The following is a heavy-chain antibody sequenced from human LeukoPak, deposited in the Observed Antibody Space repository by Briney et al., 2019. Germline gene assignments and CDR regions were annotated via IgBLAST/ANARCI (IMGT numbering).Heavy chain of an antibody. J-gene: IGHJ3*02. Sequence: SETLSLTCTVSGGSISSYYWSWIRQPPGKGLEWIGYIYYSGSTNYNPSLKSRVTISVDTSKNQFSLKLSSVTAADTAVYCCARVQGNAFDIWGQGTMVTVSS. D-gene: IGHD3-10*01. CDR2: IYYSGST. CDR1: GGSISSYY. CDR3: ARVQGNAFDI. V-gene: IGHV4-59*08.